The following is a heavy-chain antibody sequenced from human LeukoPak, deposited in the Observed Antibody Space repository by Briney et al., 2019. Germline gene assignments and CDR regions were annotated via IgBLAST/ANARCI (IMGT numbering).Heavy chain of an antibody. J-gene: IGHJ6*03. CDR2: IYTSGST. CDR1: GGSISSYY. V-gene: IGHV4-4*07. Sequence: SETLSLTCTVSGGSISSYYWSWIRQPAGKGLEWIGHIYTSGSTNYNPSLKSRVTISVDTSKNQFSLKLSSVTAADTAVYYCARQRRVRGAKEVYYYYYYYMDVWGKGTTVTISS. CDR3: ARQRRVRGAKEVYYYYYYYMDV. D-gene: IGHD3-10*01.